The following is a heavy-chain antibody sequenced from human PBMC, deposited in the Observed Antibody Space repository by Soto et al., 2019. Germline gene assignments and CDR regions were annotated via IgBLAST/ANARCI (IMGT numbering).Heavy chain of an antibody. J-gene: IGHJ5*02. D-gene: IGHD3-3*01. V-gene: IGHV1-18*04. Sequence: ASVKVSCKASGYTFTSYGISWVRQAPGQGLEWMGWISAYSGNTNYAQKLQGRVTMTTDTSTSTAYMELRSLRSGDTAVYYCARDYYDFWSGYLTPNWFDPWGQGTLVTVSS. CDR3: ARDYYDFWSGYLTPNWFDP. CDR2: ISAYSGNT. CDR1: GYTFTSYG.